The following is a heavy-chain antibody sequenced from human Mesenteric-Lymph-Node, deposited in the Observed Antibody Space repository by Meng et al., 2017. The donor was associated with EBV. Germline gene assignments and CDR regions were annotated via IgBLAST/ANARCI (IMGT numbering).Heavy chain of an antibody. V-gene: IGHV4-34*01. CDR2: INHSGST. D-gene: IGHD1-26*01. CDR1: GGSFSGYY. Sequence: QVQLQQVGAGLLKPSETLSLTCAVYGGSFSGYYWSWIRQPPGKGLEWIGEINHSGSTNYNPSLKSRVTISVDTSKNQFSLKLSSVTAADTAVYYCARGGVLSYYALDYWGQGTLVTVSS. J-gene: IGHJ4*02. CDR3: ARGGVLSYYALDY.